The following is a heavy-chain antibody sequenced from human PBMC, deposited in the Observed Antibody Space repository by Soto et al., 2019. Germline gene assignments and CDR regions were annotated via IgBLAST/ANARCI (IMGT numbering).Heavy chain of an antibody. CDR2: ISRDGGTK. CDR3: TGEVASGY. V-gene: IGHV3-30*03. J-gene: IGHJ4*02. D-gene: IGHD2-8*02. CDR1: GFTVSTYG. Sequence: QVQLVESGGGVVQPGRSLRLSCAVSGFTVSTYGMHWVRQAPGKGLEWVAVISRDGGTKYYAESVKGRFTISRDNSRNTLFVEMNSLRGDDMAVYYCTGEVASGYWGQGTLVTVSS.